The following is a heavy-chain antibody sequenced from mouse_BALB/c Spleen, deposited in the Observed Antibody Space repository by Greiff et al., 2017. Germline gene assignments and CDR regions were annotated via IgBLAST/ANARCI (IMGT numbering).Heavy chain of an antibody. CDR3: ARHDLYGNYVGYAMDY. CDR1: GFTFSSYT. Sequence: EVHLVESGGGLVQPGGSLKLSCAASGFTFSSYTMSWVRQTPEKRLEWVAYISNGGGSTYYPDTVKGRFTISRDNAKNTLYLQMSSLKSEDTAMYYCARHDLYGNYVGYAMDYWGQGTSVTVSS. D-gene: IGHD2-10*02. J-gene: IGHJ4*01. CDR2: ISNGGGST. V-gene: IGHV5-12-2*01.